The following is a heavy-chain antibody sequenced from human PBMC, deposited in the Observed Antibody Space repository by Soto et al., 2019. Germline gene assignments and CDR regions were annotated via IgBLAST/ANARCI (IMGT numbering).Heavy chain of an antibody. Sequence: PGGSLRLSCAASGFTFSSYAMSWVRQAPGKGLEWVSAISGSGGSTYYADSVKGRFTISRDNSKNTLYLQMNSLRAEDTAVYYCAKPYDYIWGSYRSLFDYWGQGTLVTVSS. CDR3: AKPYDYIWGSYRSLFDY. D-gene: IGHD3-16*02. V-gene: IGHV3-23*01. CDR1: GFTFSSYA. CDR2: ISGSGGST. J-gene: IGHJ4*02.